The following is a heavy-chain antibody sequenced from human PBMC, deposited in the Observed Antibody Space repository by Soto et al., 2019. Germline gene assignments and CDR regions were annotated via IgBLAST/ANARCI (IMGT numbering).Heavy chain of an antibody. V-gene: IGHV3-9*01. D-gene: IGHD6-19*01. CDR3: AKDSRQWLGIDF. Sequence: VQLVESGGGLVQPGRSLRLSCAASGFTFDDYAMHWVRQAPGKGLEWVAGISWNSGNMGYGESVKGRFTISKDNAKSSLFLQMNSLRAEDTALYYCAKDSRQWLGIDFWGQGTLVTVSS. CDR2: ISWNSGNM. CDR1: GFTFDDYA. J-gene: IGHJ4*02.